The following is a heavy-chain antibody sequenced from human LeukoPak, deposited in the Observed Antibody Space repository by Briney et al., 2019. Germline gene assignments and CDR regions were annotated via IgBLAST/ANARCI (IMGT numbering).Heavy chain of an antibody. CDR3: ARAFEIYYDSPGAFDI. J-gene: IGHJ3*02. D-gene: IGHD3-22*01. V-gene: IGHV4-39*07. CDR2: IYYSGST. CDR1: GGSISSSSYY. Sequence: SETLSLTCTVSGGSISSSSYYWGWIRQPPGKGLEWIGSIYYSGSTYYNPSLKSRVTISVDTSKNQFSLKLSSVTAADTAVYYCARAFEIYYDSPGAFDIWGQGTMVTVSS.